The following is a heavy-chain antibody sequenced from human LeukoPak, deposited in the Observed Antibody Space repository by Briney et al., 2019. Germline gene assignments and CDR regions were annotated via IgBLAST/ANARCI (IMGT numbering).Heavy chain of an antibody. Sequence: SGGSLRLSCAASGFTFSSYEMNWVRQAPGKGLEWVSYISSSGSTIYYADSVKGRFTISRDNAKNSLYLQMNSLRAEDTAVYYCTRDRPHTWFDPWGQGTLVTVSS. CDR1: GFTFSSYE. CDR3: TRDRPHTWFDP. J-gene: IGHJ5*02. V-gene: IGHV3-48*03. CDR2: ISSSGSTI.